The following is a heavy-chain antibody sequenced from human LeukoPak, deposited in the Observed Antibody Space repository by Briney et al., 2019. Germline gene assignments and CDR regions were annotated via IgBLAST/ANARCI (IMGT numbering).Heavy chain of an antibody. D-gene: IGHD2-2*01. CDR3: AREDEYCSSTSCYRHIDY. J-gene: IGHJ4*02. V-gene: IGHV4-61*02. CDR2: IYTSGST. Sequence: SETLSLTCTVSGGSISSGSYYWSWIRQLAGKGLEWIGRIYTSGSTNYNPSLKSRVTISVDTSKNQFSLKLSSVTAADTAVYYCAREDEYCSSTSCYRHIDYWGQGTLVTVSS. CDR1: GGSISSGSYY.